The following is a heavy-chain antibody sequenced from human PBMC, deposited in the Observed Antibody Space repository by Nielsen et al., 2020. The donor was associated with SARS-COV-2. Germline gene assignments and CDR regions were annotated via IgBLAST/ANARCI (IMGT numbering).Heavy chain of an antibody. J-gene: IGHJ6*02. D-gene: IGHD3-16*01. Sequence: GESLKISCAASGFTFSSYWMSWVRQAPGKGLEWVANIKQDGSEKYYVDSVKGRFTISRDNAKNSLYLQMNSLRAEDTAVHYCARVTGDYVWGSYYYYYGMDVWGQGTTVTVSS. CDR2: IKQDGSEK. CDR1: GFTFSSYW. CDR3: ARVTGDYVWGSYYYYYGMDV. V-gene: IGHV3-7*03.